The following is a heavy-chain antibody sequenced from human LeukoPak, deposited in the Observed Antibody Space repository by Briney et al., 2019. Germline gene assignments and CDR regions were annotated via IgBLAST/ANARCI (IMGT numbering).Heavy chain of an antibody. D-gene: IGHD3-16*01. J-gene: IGHJ4*02. CDR1: GFTFSYYS. CDR3: ARDESYAFDY. CDR2: ISGDSSII. Sequence: PGGSLRLSCAASGFTFSYYSMNWVRQAPGKGLEWISYISGDSSIINYADSVKGRFTISRDNDKNSLILQMNSLRDEDTAVYFCARDESYAFDYWGQGTLVTVSS. V-gene: IGHV3-48*02.